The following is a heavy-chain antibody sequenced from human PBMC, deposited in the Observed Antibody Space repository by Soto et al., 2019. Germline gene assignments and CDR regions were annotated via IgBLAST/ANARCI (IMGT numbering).Heavy chain of an antibody. D-gene: IGHD2-15*01. V-gene: IGHV4-30-4*08. CDR3: ATMGTPATGLYFFDY. CDR2: ISYSGST. J-gene: IGHJ4*02. Sequence: SETLSLTCTVSGGSISSGGYYWSWIRQHPGKGLEWIGFISYSGSTYYSTSLKSRVTISVDTSKSQFSLNLSFVTAADTAVYYCATMGTPATGLYFFDYWGQGSLVTV. CDR1: GGSISSGGYY.